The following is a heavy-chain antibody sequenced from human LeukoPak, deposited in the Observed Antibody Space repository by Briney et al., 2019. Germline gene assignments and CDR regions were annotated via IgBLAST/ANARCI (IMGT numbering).Heavy chain of an antibody. CDR1: GFTFSSYG. CDR2: IRYDGSNK. D-gene: IGHD4-17*01. J-gene: IGHJ3*02. Sequence: GGSLRLSCAASGFTFSSYGMHWVRQAPGKGLEWVAFIRYDGSNKYYADSVKGRFTISRDNSKNTLYLQMNSLRAEDTAVYYCAKDHRLGSDYGGYGDAFDIWGQGTMVTVSS. V-gene: IGHV3-30*02. CDR3: AKDHRLGSDYGGYGDAFDI.